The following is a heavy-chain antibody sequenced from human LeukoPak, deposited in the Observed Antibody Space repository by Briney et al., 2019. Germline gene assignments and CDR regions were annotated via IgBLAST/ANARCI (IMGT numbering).Heavy chain of an antibody. CDR3: GRGETYYDFWSGYPPPDY. J-gene: IGHJ4*02. CDR2: ISSSGSTI. CDR1: GFTFSDYY. V-gene: IGHV3-11*04. Sequence: SGGSLRLSCAASGFTFSDYYMSWIRQAPGKGLEWVSYISSSGSTIYYADSVKGRFTISRDNAKNSLHLQMNSLRAEDTAVYYCGRGETYYDFWSGYPPPDYWGQGTLVTVSS. D-gene: IGHD3-3*01.